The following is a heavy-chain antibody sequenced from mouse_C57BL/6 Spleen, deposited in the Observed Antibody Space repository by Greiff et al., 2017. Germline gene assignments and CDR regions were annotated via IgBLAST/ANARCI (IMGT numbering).Heavy chain of an antibody. CDR2: IHPNSGST. V-gene: IGHV1-64*01. CDR1: GYTFTSYW. J-gene: IGHJ2*01. Sequence: QVQLQQPGAELVKPGASVKLSCKASGYTFTSYWMHWVKQRPGQGLEWIGMIHPNSGSTNYNEKFKSKATLTVDKSSSTAYMQLSSLTSEDSAVYYCAIYYYGSSSGHFDYWGQCTTLTVSS. D-gene: IGHD1-1*01. CDR3: AIYYYGSSSGHFDY.